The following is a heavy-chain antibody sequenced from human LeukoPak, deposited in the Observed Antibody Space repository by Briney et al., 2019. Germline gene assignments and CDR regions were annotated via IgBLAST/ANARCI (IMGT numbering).Heavy chain of an antibody. CDR2: IYNDGRT. V-gene: IGHV3-53*01. CDR3: ARGSTRGGDSDY. CDR1: GFIVSSYY. J-gene: IGHJ4*02. Sequence: PGGSLRLSCAASGFIVSSYYMSWVRQAPGKGLEWVPIIYNDGRTYYVDSVKGRFTISRDNSKNTVYLQMNSLRVEDTAVYYCARGSTRGGDSDYWGQGTLVTVSS. D-gene: IGHD3-16*01.